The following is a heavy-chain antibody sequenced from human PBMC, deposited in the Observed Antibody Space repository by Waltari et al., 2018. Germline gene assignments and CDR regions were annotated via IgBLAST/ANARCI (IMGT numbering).Heavy chain of an antibody. CDR2: SSDGCVYT. V-gene: IGHV3-23*04. D-gene: IGHD2-21*01. J-gene: IGHJ4*02. CDR3: AKGFEDLLPFDH. Sequence: EVQLVESGGGLVQPGGSLRLSCAASGFTSFNYFISWVRQAPGKGLELISASSDGCVYTYYADSVEGRFTISRDSSKNTIYLQMNSLRVEDTALYYCAKGFEDLLPFDHWGQGTQVTVSS. CDR1: GFTSFNYF.